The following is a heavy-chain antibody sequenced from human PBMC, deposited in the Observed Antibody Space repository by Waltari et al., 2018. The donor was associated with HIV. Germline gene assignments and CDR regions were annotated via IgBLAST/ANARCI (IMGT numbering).Heavy chain of an antibody. J-gene: IGHJ4*02. CDR3: ARQGSSFAWP. D-gene: IGHD6-13*01. CDR2: IEPGDSDT. Sequence: EVQLVQSGAEVKKPGESLKISCKGFGYNFTRYWVGWARQMPGKGLEWMGIIEPGDSDTRYSPSFQGQVTISADKSITTAYLQWSSLKASDTAMYYCARQGSSFAWPWGQGTQVTVSS. V-gene: IGHV5-51*01. CDR1: GYNFTRYW.